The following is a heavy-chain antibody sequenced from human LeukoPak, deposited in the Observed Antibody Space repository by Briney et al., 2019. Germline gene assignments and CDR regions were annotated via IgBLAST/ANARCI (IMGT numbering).Heavy chain of an antibody. CDR1: GFTFSAYW. CDR3: TRDDFDCSTTTCFGGRRAFDL. V-gene: IGHV3-74*01. Sequence: GGSLRLSCAASGFTFSAYWMHWVRQAPGKGLVWVSRINTDGSSPTYAASVKGRFTISRDDSKNTVYLQMNSLRVEDSAMYYCTRDDFDCSTTTCFGGRRAFDLWGQGTMVAVSS. CDR2: INTDGSSP. D-gene: IGHD2-2*01. J-gene: IGHJ3*01.